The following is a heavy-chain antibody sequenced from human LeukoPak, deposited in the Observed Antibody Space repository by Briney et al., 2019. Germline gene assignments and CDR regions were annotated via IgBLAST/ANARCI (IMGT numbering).Heavy chain of an antibody. J-gene: IGHJ4*02. CDR3: ARDRSLGELSLDY. D-gene: IGHD3-10*01. Sequence: GASVKVSCKASGYTFTSYGISWVRRAPGQGLEWMGWISAYNGNTNYAQKLQGRVTMTTDTSTSTAYKELRSLRSDDTAVYYCARDRSLGELSLDYWGQGTLVTVSS. CDR2: ISAYNGNT. V-gene: IGHV1-18*01. CDR1: GYTFTSYG.